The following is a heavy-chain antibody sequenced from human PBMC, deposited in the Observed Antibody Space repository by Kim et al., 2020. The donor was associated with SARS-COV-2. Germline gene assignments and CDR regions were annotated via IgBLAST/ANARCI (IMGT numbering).Heavy chain of an antibody. V-gene: IGHV4-39*07. D-gene: IGHD3-9*01. Sequence: SETLSLTCTVSGGSISSSNYYWGWIRQPPGKGLEWIGSIYHSGSTYYNPSLKSRVTISVDTSKNQFSLKLRSVTAADTAVYFCARHYDILTRYYNVGGFYFDYWGQGTLVTVSS. CDR2: IYHSGST. CDR1: GGSISSSNYY. J-gene: IGHJ4*02. CDR3: ARHYDILTRYYNVGGFYFDY.